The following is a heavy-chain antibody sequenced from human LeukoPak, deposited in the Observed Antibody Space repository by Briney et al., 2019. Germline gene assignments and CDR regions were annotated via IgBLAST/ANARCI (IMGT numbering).Heavy chain of an antibody. D-gene: IGHD3-10*01. V-gene: IGHV4-59*01. CDR3: ARTSRHFYGSGTNLTPWPAGMDV. J-gene: IGHJ6*02. CDR1: GGSMSGFF. CDR2: IYYSGSST. Sequence: PSETLSLTCTVSGGSMSGFFWTWIRRPPGRELEWIGSIYYSGSSTKYNPSLKSRVTISVDTSKSQFSLNLNSATAADTAVYYCARTSRHFYGSGTNLTPWPAGMDVWGQGTTVTVSS.